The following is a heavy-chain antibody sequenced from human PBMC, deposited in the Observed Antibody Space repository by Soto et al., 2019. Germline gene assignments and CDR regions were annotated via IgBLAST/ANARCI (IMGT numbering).Heavy chain of an antibody. V-gene: IGHV1-3*01. CDR2: INAGNGNT. D-gene: IGHD6-13*01. CDR1: GYTFTSYA. J-gene: IGHJ5*02. CDR3: ARDRRRGAAAGTDNWFDP. Sequence: GASVKVSCKASGYTFTSYAMHWVRQAPGQRLEWMGWINAGNGNTKYSQKFQGRVTITRDTSASTAYMELSSLRSEDTAVYYCARDRRRGAAAGTDNWFDPWGQGTLVTVSS.